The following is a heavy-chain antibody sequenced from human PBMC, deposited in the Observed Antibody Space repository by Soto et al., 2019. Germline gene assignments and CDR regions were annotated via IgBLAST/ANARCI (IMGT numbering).Heavy chain of an antibody. V-gene: IGHV1-69*04. CDR1: GGTFSSYT. CDR2: IIPILGIA. CDR3: ARDDYAGRDIVVVPAAMLSIANNWFDP. J-gene: IGHJ5*02. Sequence: ASVKVSCKASGGTFSSYTISWVRQAPGQGLEWMGRIIPILGIANYAQKFQGRVTITADKSTSTAYMELSSLRSEDTAVYYCARDDYAGRDIVVVPAAMLSIANNWFDPWGQGTLVTVSS. D-gene: IGHD2-2*01.